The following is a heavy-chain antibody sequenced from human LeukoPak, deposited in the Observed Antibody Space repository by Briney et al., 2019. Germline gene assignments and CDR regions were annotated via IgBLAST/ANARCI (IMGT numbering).Heavy chain of an antibody. CDR3: ARYVEKAAGGRDFDY. CDR2: IYYSGSA. Sequence: SETLSLTCTVSGGSISSYYWSWIRQPPGKGLEWIGYIYYSGSAYYNPSLKSRVTISVDTSKNHFSLKLSSVTAADTAVYCCARYVEKAAGGRDFDYWGQGTLVTVSS. D-gene: IGHD6-13*01. J-gene: IGHJ4*02. CDR1: GGSISSYY. V-gene: IGHV4-59*01.